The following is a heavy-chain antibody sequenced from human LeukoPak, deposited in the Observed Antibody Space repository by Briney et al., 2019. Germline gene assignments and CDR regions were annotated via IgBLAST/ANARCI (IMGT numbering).Heavy chain of an antibody. J-gene: IGHJ4*02. CDR3: ARLKKPDGSGSYSQY. CDR2: IYPGDSDT. CDR1: GYSFTSYR. V-gene: IGHV5-51*01. Sequence: GESLKIPCKGSGYSFTSYRIGWVRQMPGKGLEWMGIIYPGDSDTRYSPSFQGQVTISADKSISTAYLQWSSLKASDTAMYYCARLKKPDGSGSYSQYWGQGTLVTVSS. D-gene: IGHD3-10*01.